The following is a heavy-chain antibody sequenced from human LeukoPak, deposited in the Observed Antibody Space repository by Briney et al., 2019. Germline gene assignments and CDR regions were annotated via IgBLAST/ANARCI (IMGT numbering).Heavy chain of an antibody. Sequence: ASVKVSCKASGYTFTSYYMHWVRQVPGQGLEWMGIINPSGGSTSYAQKFQGRVTMTRDMSTSTVYMELSSLRSEDTAVYYCARDRASSSWYGIWFDPWGQGTLVTVSS. J-gene: IGHJ5*02. CDR1: GYTFTSYY. D-gene: IGHD6-13*01. CDR2: INPSGGST. V-gene: IGHV1-46*01. CDR3: ARDRASSSWYGIWFDP.